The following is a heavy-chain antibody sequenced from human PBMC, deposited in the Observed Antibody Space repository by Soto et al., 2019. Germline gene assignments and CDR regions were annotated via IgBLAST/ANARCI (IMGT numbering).Heavy chain of an antibody. Sequence: PSQTLSLTCAISGDSVSSNNAAWNWLRHSPERGLEWLGRTYCRPACYTDYAESVKSRIIINPDTSRDQFSLHLNSVTPEDTAVYYGAREATGHYDRIDDWGQGTLVTVSS. J-gene: IGHJ4*02. CDR1: GDSVSSNNAA. CDR2: TYCRPACYT. D-gene: IGHD3-9*01. CDR3: AREATGHYDRIDD. V-gene: IGHV6-1*01.